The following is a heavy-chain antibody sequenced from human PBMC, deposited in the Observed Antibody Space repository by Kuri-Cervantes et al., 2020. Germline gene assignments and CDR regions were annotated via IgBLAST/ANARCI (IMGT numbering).Heavy chain of an antibody. CDR3: ARTQITMIVVKSDAFDI. V-gene: IGHV3-48*04. CDR1: GFTFSSYS. Sequence: GGSLRLSCAASGFTFSSYSMNWVRQAPGKGLEWVSYISSSSSTIYYADSVKGRFTISRDNAKNSLYLQMNSLRAEDTAVYYCARTQITMIVVKSDAFDIWGQGTMVTVSS. CDR2: ISSSSSTI. D-gene: IGHD3-22*01. J-gene: IGHJ3*02.